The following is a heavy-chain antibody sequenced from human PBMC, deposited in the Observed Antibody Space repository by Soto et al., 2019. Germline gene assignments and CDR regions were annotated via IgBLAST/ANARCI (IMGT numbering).Heavy chain of an antibody. D-gene: IGHD2-15*01. J-gene: IGHJ4*02. CDR2: IIPILGIA. Sequence: SVKVSCKASGGTFSSYTISWVRQAPGQGLEWMGRIIPILGIANYAQKFQGRVTITADKSTSTAYMELSSLRSEDTAVYYCARSGYCSGGICCALVYYFDYWGQGILVTVSS. V-gene: IGHV1-69*02. CDR3: ARSGYCSGGICCALVYYFDY. CDR1: GGTFSSYT.